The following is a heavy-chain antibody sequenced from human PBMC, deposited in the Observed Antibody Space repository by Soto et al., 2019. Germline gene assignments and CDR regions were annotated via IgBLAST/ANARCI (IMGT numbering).Heavy chain of an antibody. CDR3: ARVTPYTTVPTRDYFDY. J-gene: IGHJ4*02. Sequence: QLQLQESGPGLVKPSETLSLTCTVSGGSISSTNYYWGWVRQPPGKGLEGIGSFSRSGSTNYNASLRSRVTITVDTSTNQLSLMLRSVTGADTAVYYCARVTPYTTVPTRDYFDYWGQGTLVTVSS. V-gene: IGHV4-39*01. D-gene: IGHD4-17*01. CDR1: GGSISSTNYY. CDR2: FSRSGST.